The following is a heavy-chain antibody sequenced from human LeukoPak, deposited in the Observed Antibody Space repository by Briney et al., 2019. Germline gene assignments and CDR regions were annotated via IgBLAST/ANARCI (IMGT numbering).Heavy chain of an antibody. Sequence: GGSLRLSCAASGLTFSSHWMHWVRQAPGKGLVWVSHINRDGSSTNYADSVKGRFTISRDNAKNTLSLQINSLRAEDTAVYYCARDYQYGLDVWGQGTTVTVSS. J-gene: IGHJ6*02. CDR3: ARDYQYGLDV. CDR2: INRDGSST. CDR1: GLTFSSHW. V-gene: IGHV3-74*01.